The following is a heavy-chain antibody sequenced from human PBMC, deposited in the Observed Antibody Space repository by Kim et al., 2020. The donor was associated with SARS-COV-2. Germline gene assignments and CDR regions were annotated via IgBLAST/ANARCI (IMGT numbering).Heavy chain of an antibody. Sequence: SETLSLTCAVYGGSFSGYYWSWIRHPPGKGLEWIGDINHSGSTNYNPSPKSRVTISVDTSKNQFSLKLSSVTAADTAVYYCAGDLIAAAVGYWGQGTLVTVSS. CDR1: GGSFSGYY. D-gene: IGHD6-13*01. CDR2: INHSGST. V-gene: IGHV4-34*01. CDR3: AGDLIAAAVGY. J-gene: IGHJ4*02.